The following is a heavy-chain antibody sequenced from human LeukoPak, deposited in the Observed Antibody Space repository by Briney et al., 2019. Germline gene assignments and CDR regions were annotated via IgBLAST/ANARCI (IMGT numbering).Heavy chain of an antibody. CDR3: ARDYKYCSGISCFLDY. V-gene: IGHV3-30*03. CDR1: GFTFSSHW. CDR2: ISYDGSNK. J-gene: IGHJ4*02. D-gene: IGHD2-2*01. Sequence: GGSLRLSCAASGFTFSSHWMHWVRQAPGKGLEWVAAISYDGSNKYYADSVKGRFTISRDNSKNTLYLQMNSLRAEDTAVYYCARDYKYCSGISCFLDYWGQGTLVTVSP.